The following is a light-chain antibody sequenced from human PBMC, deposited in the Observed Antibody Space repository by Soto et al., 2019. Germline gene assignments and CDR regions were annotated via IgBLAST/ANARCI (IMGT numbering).Light chain of an antibody. J-gene: IGKJ1*01. V-gene: IGKV1-6*01. Sequence: IQLAESRSSLSAYQXDRVPICSPASEGIGNALGXXQQXXGXPPKXXXYGXSNLQTGCPPRLSGSGSGTDFTRPISSRQPDDSATYYCLQDIKDPWTFGQGTKVDIK. CDR1: EGIGNA. CDR2: GXS. CDR3: LQDIKDPWT.